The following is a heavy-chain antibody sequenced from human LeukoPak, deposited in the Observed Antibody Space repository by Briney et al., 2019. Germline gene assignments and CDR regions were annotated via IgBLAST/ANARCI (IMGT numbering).Heavy chain of an antibody. V-gene: IGHV3-30*14. J-gene: IGHJ4*02. D-gene: IGHD3-10*01. CDR1: GFPFSDFP. CDR3: ARDMVKGAADYLDY. Sequence: HPGGSLRLFCAVCGFPFSDFPFHWVRQAPGKGLEWVAVIGYDGRHKYYADSVKGRFTISRDDSKSTLFLQMNTLRPDDTAVYYCARDMVKGAADYLDYWGQGTLVTVSS. CDR2: IGYDGRHK.